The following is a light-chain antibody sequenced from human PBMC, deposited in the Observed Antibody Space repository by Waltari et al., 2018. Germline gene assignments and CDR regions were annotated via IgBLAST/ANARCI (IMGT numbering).Light chain of an antibody. CDR3: SSYTTSSAPGV. Sequence: QSALTQPASVSGSPGQSITISCSGTDSDVGAYDFVSWYPQHPGQAPHLIIYEVSNRPSGVSNRFASSNSVNPASLTTAGLQAEDEADYYCSSYTTSSAPGVFGTGTRVTVL. V-gene: IGLV2-14*01. J-gene: IGLJ1*01. CDR2: EVS. CDR1: DSDVGAYDF.